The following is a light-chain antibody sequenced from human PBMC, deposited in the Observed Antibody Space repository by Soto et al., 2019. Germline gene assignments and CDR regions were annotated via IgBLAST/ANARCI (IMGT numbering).Light chain of an antibody. V-gene: IGLV8-61*01. J-gene: IGLJ3*02. Sequence: QAVVTQDPSLSVSPGETVTLTCALSSGSVSANYYASWFQQTPGQPPRTLIYSTDTRSSGVPDRFSGSILGNKAALTITGAQAEDESDYYCVLYLGSGISVFGGGTKLTVL. CDR1: SGSVSANYY. CDR3: VLYLGSGISV. CDR2: STD.